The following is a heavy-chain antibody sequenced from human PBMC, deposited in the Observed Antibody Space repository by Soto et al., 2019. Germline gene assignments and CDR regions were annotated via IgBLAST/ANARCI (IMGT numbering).Heavy chain of an antibody. CDR1: GLTFSQAW. V-gene: IGHV3-15*01. Sequence: PGRYVRLSCAASGLTFSQAWMRWVRQAPGKGLEWVGRIKSKADGETKDYGAPVRGRFTISRDDAKNTLYLQMNSLRIEDTAVYYCCVVKRLDKYSRSGYCFDPWGPGTLVTGSS. D-gene: IGHD2-15*01. J-gene: IGHJ5*02. CDR3: CVVKRLDKYSRSGYCFDP. CDR2: IKSKADGETK.